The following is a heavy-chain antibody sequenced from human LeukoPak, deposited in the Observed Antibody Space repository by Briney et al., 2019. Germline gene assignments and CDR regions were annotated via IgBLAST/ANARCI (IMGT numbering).Heavy chain of an antibody. J-gene: IGHJ4*02. Sequence: PSETLSLTCAVSGYSISSGYYWGWIQQPPGKGLEWIGSIYHSGSTYYNPSLKSRVTISVDTSKNQFSLKLSSVTAADTAVYYCASRLWYDSSGYYFLYFDYWGQGTLVTVSS. D-gene: IGHD3-22*01. CDR1: GYSISSGYY. CDR3: ASRLWYDSSGYYFLYFDY. V-gene: IGHV4-38-2*01. CDR2: IYHSGST.